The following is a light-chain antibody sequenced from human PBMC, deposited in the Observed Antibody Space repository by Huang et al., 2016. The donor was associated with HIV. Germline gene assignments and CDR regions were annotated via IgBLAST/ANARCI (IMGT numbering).Light chain of an antibody. CDR1: QSVSSD. J-gene: IGKJ2*01. CDR3: QQRSDWPRT. CDR2: GAS. V-gene: IGKV3-11*01. Sequence: EIVLTQSPATLSLSPGERAALSCRARQSVSSDLDWYQQKAGQAPRLLIYGASNRATGIPARFSGSGSGTDFTLTISSLEPEDFAVYYCQQRSDWPRTFGQGTKLEIE.